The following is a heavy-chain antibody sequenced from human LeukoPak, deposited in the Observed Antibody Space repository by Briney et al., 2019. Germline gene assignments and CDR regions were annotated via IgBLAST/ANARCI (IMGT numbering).Heavy chain of an antibody. D-gene: IGHD3-16*02. CDR2: IIPIFGTA. J-gene: IGHJ3*02. V-gene: IGHV1-69*05. CDR1: GGTFSSYA. Sequence: SVKVSCKASGGTFSSYAISSVRQAPGQGLEWMGRIIPIFGTANYAQKFQGRVTITTDESTSTAYMELSSLRSEDTAVYYCARDSPSYDYVWGSYPQVAFDIWGQGTMVTVSS. CDR3: ARDSPSYDYVWGSYPQVAFDI.